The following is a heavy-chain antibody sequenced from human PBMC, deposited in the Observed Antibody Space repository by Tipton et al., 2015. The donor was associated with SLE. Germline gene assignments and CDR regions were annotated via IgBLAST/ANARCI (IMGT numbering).Heavy chain of an antibody. V-gene: IGHV3-74*01. D-gene: IGHD5-12*01. J-gene: IGHJ6*02. Sequence: SLRLSCAVSGFPFSGHWMHWVRQVPGEGLVWVSRIDDVSGTSYAASVKGRFSISRDNAKNTLYLQMNSLRAEDTAIYYCARVLREGYGMDVWGQGTTVTVSS. CDR1: GFPFSGHW. CDR3: ARVLREGYGMDV. CDR2: IDDVSGT.